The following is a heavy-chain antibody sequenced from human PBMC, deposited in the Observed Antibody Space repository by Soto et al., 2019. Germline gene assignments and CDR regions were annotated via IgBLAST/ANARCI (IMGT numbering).Heavy chain of an antibody. D-gene: IGHD6-13*01. J-gene: IGHJ6*02. V-gene: IGHV1-24*01. CDR1: GYTLTELS. Sequence: ASVKVSCKVSGYTLTELSMHWVRQAPVKGLEWMGCFDPEDGETIYAQKFQGRVTMTEDTSTDTAYMELSSLRSEDTAVYYCATDRRQDSSSWYGIFGTDVWGQGTTVNVSS. CDR2: FDPEDGET. CDR3: ATDRRQDSSSWYGIFGTDV.